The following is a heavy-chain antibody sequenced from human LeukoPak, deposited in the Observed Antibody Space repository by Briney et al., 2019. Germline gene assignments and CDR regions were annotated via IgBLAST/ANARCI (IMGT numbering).Heavy chain of an antibody. CDR1: GFTFSSYD. CDR3: AREGSGWYNGYYYYYMDV. J-gene: IGHJ6*03. CDR2: IGTAGDT. V-gene: IGHV3-13*01. Sequence: GGSLRLSCAASGFTFSSYDMHWVRQATGKGLEWVSAIGTAGDTYYPGSVKGRFTISREIAKNSLYLQMNSLRAGDTAVYYCAREGSGWYNGYYYYYMDVWGKGTTVTVSS. D-gene: IGHD6-19*01.